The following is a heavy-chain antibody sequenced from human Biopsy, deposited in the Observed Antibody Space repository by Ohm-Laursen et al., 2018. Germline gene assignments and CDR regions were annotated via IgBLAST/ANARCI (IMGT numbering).Heavy chain of an antibody. CDR3: ARDYDTSGYYYVS. Sequence: SDTLSLTCTVSGGSISNNNYYWGWIRQPPGKGLEWIGSIFYRGSTHYKPSLKSRVNISVDTSKNQFSLNLNSVTAADTAVYYCARDYDTSGYYYVSWGQGTLVTVSS. CDR1: GGSISNNNYY. V-gene: IGHV4-39*01. J-gene: IGHJ5*02. CDR2: IFYRGST. D-gene: IGHD3-22*01.